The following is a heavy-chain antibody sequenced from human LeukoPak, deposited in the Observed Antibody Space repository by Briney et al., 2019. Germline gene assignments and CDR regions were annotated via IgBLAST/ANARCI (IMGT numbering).Heavy chain of an antibody. CDR2: INPSGGST. D-gene: IGHD3-22*01. CDR3: ARDEWDDSSGYYFSY. CDR1: GYTFTSYY. J-gene: IGHJ4*02. Sequence: ASVKVSCKASGYTFTSYYMHWVRQAPGRGLEWMGIINPSGGSTSYAQKFQGRVTMTRDMSTSTVYMELSSLRSEDTAVYYCARDEWDDSSGYYFSYWGQGTLVTVSS. V-gene: IGHV1-46*01.